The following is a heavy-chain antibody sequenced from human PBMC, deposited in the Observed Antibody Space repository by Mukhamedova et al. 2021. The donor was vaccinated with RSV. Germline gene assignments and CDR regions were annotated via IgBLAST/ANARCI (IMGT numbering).Heavy chain of an antibody. J-gene: IGHJ3*02. CDR3: ARDGRTGEDRAFDI. D-gene: IGHD7-27*01. CDR2: GNSI. Sequence: GNSIYYVDSVKGRFTISRDNAKNSLYLQMNSPRAEDTAVYYCARDGRTGEDRAFDIWGQGTLVIVSS. V-gene: IGHV3-7*01.